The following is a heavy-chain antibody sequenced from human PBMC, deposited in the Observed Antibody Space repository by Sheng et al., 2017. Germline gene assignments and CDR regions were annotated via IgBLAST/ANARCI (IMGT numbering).Heavy chain of an antibody. CDR1: GFTFRSYA. CDR2: ISYDGSIK. V-gene: IGHV3-30*04. CDR3: ARGNTDDWTKPLLNAFDI. D-gene: IGHD3-9*01. J-gene: IGHJ3*02. Sequence: QVQVVESGGGRGPRLGVSLRLSCAASGFTFRSYAMHWVRQAPGKGLEWVAVISYDGSIKKYAGSMKGRFTISRDNSKNTQYLQMNSLKTEDTAVYYCARGNTDDWTKPLLNAFDIWGQGTMVTVSS.